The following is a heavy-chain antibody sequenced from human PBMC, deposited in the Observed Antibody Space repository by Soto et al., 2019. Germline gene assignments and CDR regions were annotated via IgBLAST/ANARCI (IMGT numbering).Heavy chain of an antibody. CDR3: ARNYYDSSGGFDY. J-gene: IGHJ4*02. V-gene: IGHV3-53*01. CDR2: IYSGGST. CDR1: GFTVSSNY. D-gene: IGHD3-22*01. Sequence: EVQLVESGGGLIQPGGSLRLSCAASGFTVSSNYMSWVRQAPGKGLAWASVIYSGGSTYYADSVKGRFTISRDNSKNTLYLQMNSLRAEDTAVYYCARNYYDSSGGFDYWGQGTLVTVSS.